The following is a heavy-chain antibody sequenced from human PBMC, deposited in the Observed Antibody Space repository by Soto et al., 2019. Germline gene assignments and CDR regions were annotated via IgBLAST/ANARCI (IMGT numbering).Heavy chain of an antibody. CDR2: IWYDGSNK. J-gene: IGHJ4*02. CDR3: ARSYGSGSYYKDY. D-gene: IGHD3-10*01. V-gene: IGHV3-33*08. Sequence: GGSLRLSCIVSGFTFGSYSMNWVRQAPGKGLEWVAVIWYDGSNKYYADSVKGRFTISRDNSKNTLYLQMNSLRAEDTAVYYCARSYGSGSYYKDYWGQGTLVTVSS. CDR1: GFTFGSYS.